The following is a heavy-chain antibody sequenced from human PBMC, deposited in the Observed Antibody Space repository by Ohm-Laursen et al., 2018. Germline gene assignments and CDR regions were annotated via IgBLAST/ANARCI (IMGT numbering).Heavy chain of an antibody. V-gene: IGHV3-74*01. Sequence: SLRLSCAASGFTFSSYWMHWVRQAPGKGLVWVSRINSDGSSSVYADSVKGRFTISRDNAKNTLYFQVSSLRAEDTAVYYCTRGNNHGLWGRGTLVTVSS. D-gene: IGHD2/OR15-2a*01. J-gene: IGHJ2*01. CDR1: GFTFSSYW. CDR3: TRGNNHGL. CDR2: INSDGSSS.